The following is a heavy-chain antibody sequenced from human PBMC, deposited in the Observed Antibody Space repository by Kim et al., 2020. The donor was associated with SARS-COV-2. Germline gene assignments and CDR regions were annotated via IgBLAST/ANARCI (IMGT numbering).Heavy chain of an antibody. CDR1: GFTFSNYA. CDR3: AKRMTSGGSYYGY. CDR2: ICGSGDYT. Sequence: GGSLRLSCAASGFTFSNYAMNWVRQAPGKGLEWVSTICGSGDYTYYADSVKGRFTISRDNYKNTVYLQMSSLRAEDTAVYYCAKRMTSGGSYYGYWGRGT. V-gene: IGHV3-23*01. D-gene: IGHD3-16*01. J-gene: IGHJ4*02.